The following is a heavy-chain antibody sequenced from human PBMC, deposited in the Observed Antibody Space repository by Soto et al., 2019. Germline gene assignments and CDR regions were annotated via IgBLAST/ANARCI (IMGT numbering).Heavy chain of an antibody. D-gene: IGHD2-2*01. CDR3: ARQDFCSSSSCPPGWFDP. CDR2: IDPSDSYT. V-gene: IGHV5-10-1*01. J-gene: IGHJ5*02. Sequence: GESLKISCKGSGYSFTSYRINWVRQMPGKGLEWMGRIDPSDSYTNYSPSFQGHVTISVDKSISTAYLQWSSLKASDTAMYYCARQDFCSSSSCPPGWFDPWGQGTLVTVS. CDR1: GYSFTSYR.